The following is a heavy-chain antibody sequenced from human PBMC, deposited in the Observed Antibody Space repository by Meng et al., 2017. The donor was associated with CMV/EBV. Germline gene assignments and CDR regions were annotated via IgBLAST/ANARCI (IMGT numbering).Heavy chain of an antibody. CDR2: IYHSGST. D-gene: IGHD1-1*01. J-gene: IGHJ4*02. V-gene: IGHV4-4*02. CDR3: ARTGTNLAYYFDY. CDR1: GGSIRSSNW. Sequence: VSGGSIRSSNWWSWVRQPPGKGLEWIGEIYHSGSTNYNPSLKSRVTISVDKSKNQFSLKLSSVTAADTAVYYCARTGTNLAYYFDYWGQGTLVTVSS.